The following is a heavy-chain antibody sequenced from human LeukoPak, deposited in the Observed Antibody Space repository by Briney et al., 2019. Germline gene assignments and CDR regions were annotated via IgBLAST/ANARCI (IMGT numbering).Heavy chain of an antibody. J-gene: IGHJ4*02. V-gene: IGHV3-21*01. CDR3: AREGGLQLWGFGY. CDR2: ISSSSSYI. D-gene: IGHD5-18*01. Sequence: GGSLRLSCAASGFTFSSYSMNWVRQAPGKGLEWVSSISSSSSYIYYADSVKGRFTISRGNAKNSLYLQMNSLRAEDTAVYYCAREGGLQLWGFGYWGQGTLVTVSS. CDR1: GFTFSSYS.